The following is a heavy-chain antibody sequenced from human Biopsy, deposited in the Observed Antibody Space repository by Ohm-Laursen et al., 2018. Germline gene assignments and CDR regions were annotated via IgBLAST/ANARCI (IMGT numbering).Heavy chain of an antibody. Sequence: SETLSLTCPVSGGSVSSNTNYWAWIRQPPGKGLEWIGSIFYSGIIYYNPSLKSRVCISVDPSKNQFSLNLNSVTAADTAVYYRARHPTGFWFDPWGQGTLVIVSS. CDR1: GGSVSSNTNY. J-gene: IGHJ5*02. V-gene: IGHV4-39*01. CDR2: IFYSGII. CDR3: ARHPTGFWFDP.